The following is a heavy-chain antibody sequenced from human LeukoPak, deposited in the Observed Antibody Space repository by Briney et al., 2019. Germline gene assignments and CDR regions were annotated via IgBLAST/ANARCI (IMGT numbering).Heavy chain of an antibody. CDR1: GFTFSSYW. CDR2: IKQDGSEK. J-gene: IGHJ4*02. D-gene: IGHD6-13*01. Sequence: GSLRLSCAASGFTFSSYWMSWVRQAPGKGLEWVANIKQDGSEKYYVDSVKGRFTISRDNAKNSLYLQMNSLRAEDTAVYYCARDSSSWYRVIPQVNFDYWGQGTLVTVSS. CDR3: ARDSSSWYRVIPQVNFDY. V-gene: IGHV3-7*01.